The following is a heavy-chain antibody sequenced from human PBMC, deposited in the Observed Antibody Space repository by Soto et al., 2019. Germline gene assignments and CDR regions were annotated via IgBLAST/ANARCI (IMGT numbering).Heavy chain of an antibody. V-gene: IGHV3-30*18. CDR2: ISYDGSNK. CDR3: AKDPGRSGDSY. Sequence: PGGSLRLSCSASGFTFSSYGMHGVRQAPGKGLEWVAVISYDGSNKYYADSVKGRFTISRDNSKNTLYLQMNSLRAEDTAVYYCAKDPGRSGDSYWGQGTLVTVS. J-gene: IGHJ4*02. CDR1: GFTFSSYG. D-gene: IGHD6-19*01.